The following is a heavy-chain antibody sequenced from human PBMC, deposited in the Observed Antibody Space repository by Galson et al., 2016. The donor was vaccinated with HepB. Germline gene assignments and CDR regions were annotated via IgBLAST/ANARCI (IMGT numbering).Heavy chain of an antibody. CDR1: GDSISSSSSA. V-gene: IGHV4-39*07. D-gene: IGHD1-26*01. J-gene: IGHJ4*02. Sequence: SETLSLTCVVSGDSISSSSSAWGWIRQSPGKGLEWLGSLYSSGSTYYNPSLKSRVTISADTSKNQFSLRLSSLTAADTAVYYCARGGAAWELQYLWGQGTLVTVSS. CDR2: LYSSGST. CDR3: ARGGAAWELQYL.